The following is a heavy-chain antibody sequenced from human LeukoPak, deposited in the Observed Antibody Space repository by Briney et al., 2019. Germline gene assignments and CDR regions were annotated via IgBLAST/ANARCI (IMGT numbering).Heavy chain of an antibody. J-gene: IGHJ4*02. CDR2: IIPIFGTA. D-gene: IGHD6-19*01. CDR1: GGTFSSYA. V-gene: IGHV1-69*05. Sequence: SVKVSCKASGGTFSSYAISWVRQAPGQGLEWMGGIIPIFGTANYAQKFQGRVTITTDESTSTVYMELSSLRSEDTAVYYCVPTAGYSSGWYNFDYWGQGTLVTVSS. CDR3: VPTAGYSSGWYNFDY.